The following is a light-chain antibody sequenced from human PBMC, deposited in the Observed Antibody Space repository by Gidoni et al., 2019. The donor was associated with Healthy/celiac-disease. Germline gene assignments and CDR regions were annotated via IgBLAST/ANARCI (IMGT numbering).Light chain of an antibody. Sequence: DIQMTQSPSSLSASVGDRVTITCQASQDISNYLNWYQQKPGKAPKLLIYDASNLETGVPSRFSGSGSGTDFTFTISSLQPEDIATYYCQQYDNLPRSFGQXTKLEIK. J-gene: IGKJ2*04. CDR3: QQYDNLPRS. CDR1: QDISNY. V-gene: IGKV1-33*01. CDR2: DAS.